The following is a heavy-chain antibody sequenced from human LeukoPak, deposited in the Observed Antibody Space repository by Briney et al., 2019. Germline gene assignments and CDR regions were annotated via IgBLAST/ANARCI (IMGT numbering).Heavy chain of an antibody. Sequence: GRSLRLSCAASGFTFDDYAMHWVRQAPGKGLEWVSGISWNSGSIGYADSVKGRFTISRDNAKDSLYLQMNSLRGEDTALYYCAKGGDDYPYYMDVWGKGTTVTISS. CDR1: GFTFDDYA. CDR3: AKGGDDYPYYMDV. D-gene: IGHD3-16*01. J-gene: IGHJ6*03. CDR2: ISWNSGSI. V-gene: IGHV3-9*01.